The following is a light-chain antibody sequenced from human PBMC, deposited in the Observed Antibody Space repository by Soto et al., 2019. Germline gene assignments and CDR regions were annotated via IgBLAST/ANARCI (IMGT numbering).Light chain of an antibody. Sequence: DVVMTQSPLSLPVTLGQPASISCRSSQSLVYSDGNTYLNWFQQRPGQSPRRLIYKVSNRDSGVPDRFGGSGSGTDFTLKISRVEAEDVGVYYCMQGTHWPWTFGQGTKVESK. V-gene: IGKV2-30*01. CDR1: QSLVYSDGNTY. J-gene: IGKJ1*01. CDR3: MQGTHWPWT. CDR2: KVS.